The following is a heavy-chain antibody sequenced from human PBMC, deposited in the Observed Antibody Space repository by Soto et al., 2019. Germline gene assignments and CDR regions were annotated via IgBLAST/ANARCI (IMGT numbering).Heavy chain of an antibody. D-gene: IGHD2-15*01. CDR2: IIPIFGTA. CDR3: ARVMVMVVVLAAPFAIDI. J-gene: IGHJ3*02. V-gene: IGHV1-69*13. CDR1: GGTFSSYA. Sequence: SVKVSCKASGGTFSSYAISWVRQAPGQGLEWMGGIIPIFGTANYAQKFQGRVTITADESTSTAYMELSSLRSEDTAVYYCARVMVMVVVLAAPFAIDIWGPGTMVSVSS.